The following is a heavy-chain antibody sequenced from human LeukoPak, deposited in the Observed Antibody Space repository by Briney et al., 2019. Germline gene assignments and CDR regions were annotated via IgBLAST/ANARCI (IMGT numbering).Heavy chain of an antibody. CDR3: ARSSVAAGDAFDI. D-gene: IGHD6-13*01. Sequence: ASVKVSCKASGYTFTSYDINWVRQATGQGLEWMGWTNPNSGNTGYAQKSQGRVTMTRNTSISTAYMELSSLRSEDTAVYYCARSSVAAGDAFDIWGQGTMVTVSS. V-gene: IGHV1-8*01. J-gene: IGHJ3*02. CDR2: TNPNSGNT. CDR1: GYTFTSYD.